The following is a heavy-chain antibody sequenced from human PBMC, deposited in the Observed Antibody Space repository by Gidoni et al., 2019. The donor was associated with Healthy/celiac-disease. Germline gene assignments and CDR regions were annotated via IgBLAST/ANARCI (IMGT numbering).Heavy chain of an antibody. J-gene: IGHJ4*02. CDR2: ISWNSGSI. CDR3: AKDMGRIAARNTPFDY. CDR1: GFPFDAYA. D-gene: IGHD6-6*01. V-gene: IGHV3-9*01. Sequence: EVQLVESGGGLVQPGRSLRLSCAASGFPFDAYAMHWVRQAPGKGLEWVSGISWNSGSIGYADSVKGRFTISRDNAKNSLYLQMNSLRAEDTALYYCAKDMGRIAARNTPFDYWGQGTLVTVSS.